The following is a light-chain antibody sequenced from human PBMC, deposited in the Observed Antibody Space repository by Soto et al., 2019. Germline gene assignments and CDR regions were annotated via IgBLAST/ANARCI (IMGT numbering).Light chain of an antibody. Sequence: EIVLTQSPATLSVSPGERATLSCRASQSVSSYLAWYQQKPGQAPRLPIYGASTRATGIPARFSGSGSGTEFTLTISSLQSEDFAVYYCQQRSKWRTFGQGTKVDI. CDR1: QSVSSY. V-gene: IGKV3-15*01. J-gene: IGKJ1*01. CDR3: QQRSKWRT. CDR2: GAS.